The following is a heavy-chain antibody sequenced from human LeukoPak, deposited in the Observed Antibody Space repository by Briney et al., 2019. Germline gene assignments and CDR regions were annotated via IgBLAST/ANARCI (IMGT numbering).Heavy chain of an antibody. CDR1: GGTFSSYA. V-gene: IGHV1-69*13. CDR2: IIPIFGTA. CDR3: ARNTNFGVVHYFDY. D-gene: IGHD3-3*01. Sequence: SVKVSCKASGGTFSSYAISWVRQAPGQGLEWMGGIIPIFGTANYAQKFQGRVTITADESTSTAYMELSSLRSEDTAVYYCARNTNFGVVHYFDYWGQGTLVTVSS. J-gene: IGHJ4*02.